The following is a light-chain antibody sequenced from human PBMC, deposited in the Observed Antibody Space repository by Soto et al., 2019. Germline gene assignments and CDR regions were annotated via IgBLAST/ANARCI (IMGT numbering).Light chain of an antibody. V-gene: IGKV3-11*01. CDR3: QQRXNWPPT. CDR1: QNVGND. CDR2: SAS. Sequence: EIVLTQSPATLSLSPGERATLSCRASQNVGNDLVWYHQKRGQAPRLLIYSASNRATGIPARFSGSGSGTDXXXXXXXXXXXXXXAYYCQQRXNWPPTFGGGTKVEIK. J-gene: IGKJ4*01.